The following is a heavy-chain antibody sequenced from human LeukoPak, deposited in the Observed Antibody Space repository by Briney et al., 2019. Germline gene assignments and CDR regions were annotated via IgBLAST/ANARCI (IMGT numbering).Heavy chain of an antibody. J-gene: IGHJ4*02. V-gene: IGHV3-53*01. D-gene: IGHD3-10*01. CDR1: GFSVSTNY. CDR2: IYSGGST. Sequence: GGSLRLSCAVSGFSVSTNYMTWVRQAPGKGLEWVSLIYSGGSTYYTDSVKGRFTISRDNAKNSLYLQMNSLRAEDTAVYYCARGYIGDFDYWGQGTLVTVSS. CDR3: ARGYIGDFDY.